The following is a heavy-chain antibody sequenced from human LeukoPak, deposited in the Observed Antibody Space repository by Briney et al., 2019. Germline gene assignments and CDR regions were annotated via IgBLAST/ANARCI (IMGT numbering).Heavy chain of an antibody. CDR2: IYTGDSDT. J-gene: IGHJ6*03. D-gene: IGHD3-9*01. CDR1: GYSITYYW. V-gene: IGHV5-51*01. Sequence: GAPLKISCKGSGYSITYYWIGWVRQLAGKVLEWMWIIYTGDSDTSSSPSFQGQVTISADKSISTASLQWSSLKASDTAMYYCARHLRYFDSPYYYYMDVWGKGTTVTVSS. CDR3: ARHLRYFDSPYYYYMDV.